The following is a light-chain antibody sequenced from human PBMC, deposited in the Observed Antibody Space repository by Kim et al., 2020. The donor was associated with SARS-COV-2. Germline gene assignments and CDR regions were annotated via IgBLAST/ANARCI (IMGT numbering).Light chain of an antibody. Sequence: GDRVTITCRTRQNIRTYLNWYQQRPGQAPKLLIYASSSLQSEVPSRFSGSGSGADFTLTIAGLQADDFATYHCQQTYSNPPTFGGGTKVDIK. CDR3: QQTYSNPPT. CDR1: QNIRTY. CDR2: ASS. J-gene: IGKJ4*01. V-gene: IGKV1-39*01.